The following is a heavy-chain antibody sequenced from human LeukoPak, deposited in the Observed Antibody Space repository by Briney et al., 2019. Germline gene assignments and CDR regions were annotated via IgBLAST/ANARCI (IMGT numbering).Heavy chain of an antibody. CDR3: ARVGYSYDY. CDR1: GSTFSSYG. J-gene: IGHJ4*02. Sequence: PGGSLRLSCAASGSTFSSYGMHWVRQAPGKGLEYVSAISSDGGSTYYANSVKGRFTISRDNSKNTLYLQMGSLRTEDMAVYYCARVGYSYDYWGQGTLVTVSS. D-gene: IGHD5-18*01. CDR2: ISSDGGST. V-gene: IGHV3-64*01.